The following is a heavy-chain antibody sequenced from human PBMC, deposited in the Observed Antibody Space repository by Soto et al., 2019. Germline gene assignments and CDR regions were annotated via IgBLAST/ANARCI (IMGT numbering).Heavy chain of an antibody. V-gene: IGHV3-7*01. CDR2: IKQDGGEE. J-gene: IGHJ3*01. D-gene: IGHD3-22*01. CDR1: GFIFSDYS. Sequence: VGSLRLSCAASGFIFSDYSMSWVRQSPGKGLEGVANIKQDGGEEDYVDSVKGRLTISRDNAKNSLYLQMNSLRAEDTAVYYCARVYYESRGPTKYRAFDFWGQGTMVTVSS. CDR3: ARVYYESRGPTKYRAFDF.